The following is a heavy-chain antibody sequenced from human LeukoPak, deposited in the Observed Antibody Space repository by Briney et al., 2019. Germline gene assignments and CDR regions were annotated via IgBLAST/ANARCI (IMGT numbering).Heavy chain of an antibody. CDR3: ARVRGGSGRSYAADAFDI. D-gene: IGHD1-26*01. CDR1: GFTFSNYW. Sequence: GGSLRLSCAASGFTFSNYWMRWVRQAPGKGLVWVSRIYNDGSSTSYADSVKGRFTISRDNAKSTLYLQMNSLRADDTAVFYCARVRGGSGRSYAADAFDIWGQGTMVTVSS. V-gene: IGHV3-74*01. J-gene: IGHJ3*02. CDR2: IYNDGSST.